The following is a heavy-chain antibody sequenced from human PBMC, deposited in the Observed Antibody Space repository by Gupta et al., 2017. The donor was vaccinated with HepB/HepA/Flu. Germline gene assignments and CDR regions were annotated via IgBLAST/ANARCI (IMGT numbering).Heavy chain of an antibody. D-gene: IGHD2-2*01. V-gene: IGHV4-34*01. CDR2: INHSGST. Sequence: QVQLQQWGAGLLKPSETLSLTCAVYGGSFSGYYWSWIRQPPGKGLAWIGEINHSGSTNYNPSLKSRVTISVDTSKNQFSLKLSSVTAADTAVYYCARGPRDYDIVVVPAAMRGGSYFDYWGQGTLVTVSS. CDR1: GGSFSGYY. CDR3: ARGPRDYDIVVVPAAMRGGSYFDY. J-gene: IGHJ4*02.